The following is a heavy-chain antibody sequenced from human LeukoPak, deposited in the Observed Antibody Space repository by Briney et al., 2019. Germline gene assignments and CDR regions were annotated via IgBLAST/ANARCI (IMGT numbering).Heavy chain of an antibody. J-gene: IGHJ6*02. CDR3: ARAYGMDV. V-gene: IGHV3-20*04. CDR1: GFTFDDYG. Sequence: GGSLRLSCVASGFTFDDYGMSWVRQAPGKGLEWVSGISWNGGSTAYADSLKGRFTISRDNAKNTLYLQMSSLRAEDTAVYFCARAYGMDVWGQGTTVTVSS. CDR2: ISWNGGST.